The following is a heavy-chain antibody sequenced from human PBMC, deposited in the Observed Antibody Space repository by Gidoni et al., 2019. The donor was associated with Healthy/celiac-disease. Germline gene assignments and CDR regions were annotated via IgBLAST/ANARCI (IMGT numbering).Heavy chain of an antibody. J-gene: IGHJ6*02. CDR1: GGTFSSYA. CDR3: ASGSSGYSYYYYGMDV. Sequence: SGAEVKKPGSSVKVSCKASGGTFSSYAISWVRQAPGQGLEWMGGIIPILGTANYAQKFQGRVTITADESTSTAYMELSSLRSEDTAVYYCASGSSGYSYYYYGMDVWGQGTTVTVSS. V-gene: IGHV1-69*01. CDR2: IIPILGTA. D-gene: IGHD3-22*01.